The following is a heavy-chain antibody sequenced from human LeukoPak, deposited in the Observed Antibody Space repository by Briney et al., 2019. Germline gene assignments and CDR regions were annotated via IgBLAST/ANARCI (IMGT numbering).Heavy chain of an antibody. CDR1: GGTFSSYA. CDR3: ARDRGIIVGATDFDY. CDR2: IIPIFGTA. V-gene: IGHV1-69*13. Sequence: SVKVSCKASGGTFSSYAISWVRQAPGQGLEWMGGIIPIFGTANYAQKFQGRVTITADESTSTAYMELRSLRSDDTAVYYCARDRGIIVGATDFDYWGQGTLVTVSS. J-gene: IGHJ4*02. D-gene: IGHD1-26*01.